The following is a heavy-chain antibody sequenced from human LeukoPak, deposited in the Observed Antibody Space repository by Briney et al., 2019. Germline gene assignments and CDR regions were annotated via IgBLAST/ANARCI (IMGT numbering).Heavy chain of an antibody. Sequence: ASVKVSCKASGYTFTSYGISWVRQAPGQGLEWMGWISVYNGNTNYAQKFQGRVTMTTDTSTSTAYMELRSLRSDDTAVYYCARGSVIAAAGTGNFDYWGQGTTVTVSS. CDR3: ARGSVIAAAGTGNFDY. V-gene: IGHV1-18*01. D-gene: IGHD6-13*01. CDR2: ISVYNGNT. CDR1: GYTFTSYG. J-gene: IGHJ4*02.